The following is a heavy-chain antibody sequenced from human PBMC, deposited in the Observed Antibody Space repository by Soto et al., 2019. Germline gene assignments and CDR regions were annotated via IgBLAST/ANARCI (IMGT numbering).Heavy chain of an antibody. CDR1: GFTFSSYA. Sequence: EVQLLESGGGLVQPGGSLRLSCAASGFTFSSYAMSWVRQAPGKGLEWVSAISGSGGSPYYADYVKGRFTISTDNSKNTMYLQMNSLRAEDTAVYYCAKDPGAAAGPYYYHGMDVWGQGTTVTVSS. CDR3: AKDPGAAAGPYYYHGMDV. CDR2: ISGSGGSP. J-gene: IGHJ6*02. D-gene: IGHD6-13*01. V-gene: IGHV3-23*01.